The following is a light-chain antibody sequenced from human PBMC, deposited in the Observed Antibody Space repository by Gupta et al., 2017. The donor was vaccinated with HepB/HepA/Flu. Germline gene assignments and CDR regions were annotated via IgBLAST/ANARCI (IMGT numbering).Light chain of an antibody. CDR2: GNS. CDR3: QSYDSSLSGSV. V-gene: IGLV1-40*01. CDR1: SSNIGAGYD. J-gene: IGLJ2*01. Sequence: SVLTQPPPVSGAPGQRVTISCPGRSSNIGAGYDVNWYQQLPGTTPKLLIYGNSNRPSVVPDRFSGSKSGTAASLAITGPQAEDDADYYCQSYDSSLSGSVFGGGTKLSVL.